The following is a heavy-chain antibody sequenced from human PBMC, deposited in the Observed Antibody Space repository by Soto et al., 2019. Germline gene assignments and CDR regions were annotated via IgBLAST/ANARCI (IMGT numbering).Heavy chain of an antibody. Sequence: QIQLLQSGPEVRRPGASVKLSCEASGYSFSVYTLHWVRQAPGQRPEWMGWINVGHGTKNYSQNFQDRVTITRDTSANTAYMELRSLTSDDTAVYYCARDLGLLRLVFVYWGQGTVVTVSS. CDR2: INVGHGTK. CDR3: ARDLGLLRLVFVY. J-gene: IGHJ4*02. D-gene: IGHD5-12*01. V-gene: IGHV1-3*01. CDR1: GYSFSVYT.